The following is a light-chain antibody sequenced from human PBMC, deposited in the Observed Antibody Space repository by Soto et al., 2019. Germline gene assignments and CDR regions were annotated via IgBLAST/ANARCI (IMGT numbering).Light chain of an antibody. Sequence: ETGMTQSLATLSVYKRERATLSCRASQSARISLGWYQQKPGQAPRLLIYDVSTRATGVPARFSGSGSGTEFSLTISSLQSEDFAVYYCQQYSMWLITFGHRRRLEI. J-gene: IGKJ5*01. CDR3: QQYSMWLIT. CDR1: QSARIS. CDR2: DVS. V-gene: IGKV3-15*01.